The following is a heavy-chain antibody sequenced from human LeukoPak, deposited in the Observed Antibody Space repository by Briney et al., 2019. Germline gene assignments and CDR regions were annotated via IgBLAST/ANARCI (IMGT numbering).Heavy chain of an antibody. D-gene: IGHD6-13*01. Sequence: GGSLRLSCAASGFTFSSYAMSGVCQAPGKGLEWVSAISGSGGSTYYADSVKGRFTISRDNSKNTLYLQMNSLRAEDTAVYYCAKTTDSSSWTGLDYWGQGSLVTVSS. CDR3: AKTTDSSSWTGLDY. CDR1: GFTFSSYA. V-gene: IGHV3-23*01. CDR2: ISGSGGST. J-gene: IGHJ4*02.